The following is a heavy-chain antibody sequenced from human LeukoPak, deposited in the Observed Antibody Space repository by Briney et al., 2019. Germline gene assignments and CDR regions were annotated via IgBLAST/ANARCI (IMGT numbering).Heavy chain of an antibody. Sequence: SETLSLTCAVSGYSISSGYYWGWIRQPPGKGLEWIGSIYHSGSTYYNPSLKSRVTISVDTSKNQFSLKLSSVTAADTAVYYCARQDYYYYYMDVWGKGTSVTVS. V-gene: IGHV4-38-2*01. J-gene: IGHJ6*03. CDR3: ARQDYYYYYMDV. CDR1: GYSISSGYY. CDR2: IYHSGST.